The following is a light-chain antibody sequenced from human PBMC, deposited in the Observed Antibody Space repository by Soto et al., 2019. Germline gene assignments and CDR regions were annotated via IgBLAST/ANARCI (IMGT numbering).Light chain of an antibody. J-gene: IGKJ5*01. CDR3: QQANSFPIT. Sequence: DIQMTQYPPSVSASVGDRVTSTCRASQDVGKWLAWYQQKPGKAPTLLIHGASSLQSGVPPRYSGSGYGTDFTLTTSSLQPEDFATYYCQQANSFPITFGQGTRLEI. CDR1: QDVGKW. CDR2: GAS. V-gene: IGKV1-12*01.